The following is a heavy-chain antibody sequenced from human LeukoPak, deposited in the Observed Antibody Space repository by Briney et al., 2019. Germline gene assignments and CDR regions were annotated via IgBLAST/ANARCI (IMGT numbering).Heavy chain of an antibody. CDR3: AKVVAVAGNGGGAFDI. J-gene: IGHJ3*02. V-gene: IGHV3-30*02. D-gene: IGHD6-19*01. CDR1: GFTFSSYG. CDR2: IRYDGSNK. Sequence: PGGSLRLSCAASGFTFSSYGMHWVRQAPGQGLEWVAFIRYDGSNKYYADSVKGRFTISRDNSKNTLYLQMNSLRAEDTAVYYCAKVVAVAGNGGGAFDIWGQGTMVTVSS.